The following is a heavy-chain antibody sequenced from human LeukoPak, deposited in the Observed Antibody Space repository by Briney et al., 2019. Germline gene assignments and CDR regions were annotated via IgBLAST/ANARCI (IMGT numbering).Heavy chain of an antibody. D-gene: IGHD3-22*01. J-gene: IGHJ4*02. CDR3: ARGSTYYDSSGQVPFDY. CDR2: ISGSGGST. Sequence: GGSLRLSCAASGFTFSSYAMSWVRQAPGKGLEWVSAISGSGGSTYYTDSVKGRFTISRDNGKNTLYLQMNSLRAEDTAVYYCARGSTYYDSSGQVPFDYWGQGTLVTVSS. V-gene: IGHV3-23*01. CDR1: GFTFSSYA.